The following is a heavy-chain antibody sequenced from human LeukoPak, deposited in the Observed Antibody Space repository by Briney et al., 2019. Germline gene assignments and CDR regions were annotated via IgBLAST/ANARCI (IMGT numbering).Heavy chain of an antibody. CDR3: ARDRSIYFYGMDV. Sequence: GGSLRLSCAASGFTFSSYSMNWVRQAPGKGLEWVAVISYDGNNKYYTDSVKGRFTISRDNSRNTLYLQMNSLRAEDTAVYYCARDRSIYFYGMDVWGQGTTVTVSS. CDR2: ISYDGNNK. V-gene: IGHV3-30*03. CDR1: GFTFSSYS. J-gene: IGHJ6*02. D-gene: IGHD6-6*01.